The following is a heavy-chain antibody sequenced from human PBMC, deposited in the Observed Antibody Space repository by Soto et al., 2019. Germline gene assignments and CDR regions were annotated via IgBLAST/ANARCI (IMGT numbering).Heavy chain of an antibody. Sequence: GGSLRLSXAASGFTFSSYAMHWVRQAPGKGLEWVAVISYDGSNRYYADSVKGRFTISRDNSKNTLYLQMNSLRAEDTAVYYCPRVSRWLVPGYYYGMDVWGQGTTVTVSS. CDR2: ISYDGSNR. J-gene: IGHJ6*02. CDR1: GFTFSSYA. D-gene: IGHD6-19*01. CDR3: PRVSRWLVPGYYYGMDV. V-gene: IGHV3-30-3*01.